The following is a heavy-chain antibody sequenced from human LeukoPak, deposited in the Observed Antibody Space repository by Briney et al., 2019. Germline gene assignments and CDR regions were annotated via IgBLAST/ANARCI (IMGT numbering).Heavy chain of an antibody. Sequence: SETLSLTCTVSGGSISSSSYYWGWIRQPPGKGLEWIGSIYYSGSTYYNPSLKSRVTISVDTSKNQFSLKLSSVTAADTAVYYCAFTEYSSGWDWDYWGQGTLVTVSS. V-gene: IGHV4-39*01. CDR2: IYYSGST. CDR3: AFTEYSSGWDWDY. CDR1: GGSISSSSYY. D-gene: IGHD6-19*01. J-gene: IGHJ4*02.